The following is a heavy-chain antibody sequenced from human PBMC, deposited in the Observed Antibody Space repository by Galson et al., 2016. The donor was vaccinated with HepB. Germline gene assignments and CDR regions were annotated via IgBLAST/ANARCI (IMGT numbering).Heavy chain of an antibody. CDR1: GFTFDDYG. CDR3: AKHGAYVWGAYRRDPFDS. CDR2: ITKSGRNT. Sequence: SLRLSCAASGFTFDDYGMSWVRQGPGKGLEWVSGITKSGRNTRYGDSVKGRLTTPRDDSKNTMYLHMTSLRVEDTAIYYCAKHGAYVWGAYRRDPFDSWGQGTLVSVSS. V-gene: IGHV3-20*04. D-gene: IGHD3-16*02. J-gene: IGHJ4*02.